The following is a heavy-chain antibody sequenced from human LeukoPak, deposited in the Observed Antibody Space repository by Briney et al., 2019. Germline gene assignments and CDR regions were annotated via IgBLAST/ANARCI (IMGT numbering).Heavy chain of an antibody. Sequence: SVKVSCKASGGTFSSYTISWVRQAPGQGLEWMGRIIPILGIANYTQKFQGGVTITADKSTSTAYMELSSLRSEDTAVYYCAREWGYDLPYFDYWGQGTLVTVSS. CDR1: GGTFSSYT. D-gene: IGHD5-12*01. V-gene: IGHV1-69*04. CDR3: AREWGYDLPYFDY. J-gene: IGHJ4*02. CDR2: IIPILGIA.